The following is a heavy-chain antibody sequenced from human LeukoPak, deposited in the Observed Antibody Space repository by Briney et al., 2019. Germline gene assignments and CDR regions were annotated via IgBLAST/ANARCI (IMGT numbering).Heavy chain of an antibody. V-gene: IGHV3-30*02. CDR2: IRYDGSNK. CDR1: GFTFSSYG. Sequence: GVSLRLSCAASGFTFSSYGMHWVRQAPGKGLEWVAFIRYDGSNKYYADSVKGRFTISRDNSKNTLYLQMNSLRAEDTAVYYCAKNYRHSSSSLYFDYWGQGTLVTVSS. D-gene: IGHD6-6*01. J-gene: IGHJ4*02. CDR3: AKNYRHSSSSLYFDY.